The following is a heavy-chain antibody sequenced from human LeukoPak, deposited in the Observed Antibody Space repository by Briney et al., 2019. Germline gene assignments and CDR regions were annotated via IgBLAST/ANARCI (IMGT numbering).Heavy chain of an antibody. CDR2: MNPNSGNT. CDR1: GYTFTSYD. V-gene: IGHV1-8*03. Sequence: GASVKVSCKASGYTFTSYDINWVRQATGQGLEWMGWMNPNSGNTGYAQKFQGRVTITRNTSISTAYMELSSLRSEDTAVYYCARAAGAVVPAAWWFDPWGQGTLVTVSS. D-gene: IGHD2-2*01. J-gene: IGHJ5*02. CDR3: ARAAGAVVPAAWWFDP.